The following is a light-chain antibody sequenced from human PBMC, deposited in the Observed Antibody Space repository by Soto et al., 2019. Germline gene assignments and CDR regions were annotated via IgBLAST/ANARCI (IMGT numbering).Light chain of an antibody. V-gene: IGLV6-57*02. Sequence: NFMLTQPHSVSESPGKTVTISCTGSSGSIASNYVQWFQQRPGSAPRTVIYKNNQRPSGVPDRFSGSIDTSSNSASLTISGLKTEDEADYYCQSFNNTNQVFGGGTQLTVL. CDR2: KNN. J-gene: IGLJ3*02. CDR3: QSFNNTNQV. CDR1: SGSIASNY.